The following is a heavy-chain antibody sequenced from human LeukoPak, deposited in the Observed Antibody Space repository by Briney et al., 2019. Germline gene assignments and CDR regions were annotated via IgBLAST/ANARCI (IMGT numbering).Heavy chain of an antibody. CDR3: ARGGYGSASTVDY. V-gene: IGHV3-11*01. J-gene: IGHJ4*02. CDR1: GFTFSDHY. D-gene: IGHD3-10*01. CDR2: ISSRGRTP. Sequence: GGSLRLSRAASGFTFSDHYMKWIRQTPGKGPEWVSHISSRGRTPYYADSVKGRFIMSRDNTKNSLFLQMNSLRAEDTAVYYCARGGYGSASTVDYWGQGTLVTVSS.